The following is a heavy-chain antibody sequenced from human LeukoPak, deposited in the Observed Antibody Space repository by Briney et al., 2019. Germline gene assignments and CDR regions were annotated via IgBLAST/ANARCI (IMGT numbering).Heavy chain of an antibody. V-gene: IGHV4-59*11. CDR3: ARGFYMDV. CDR1: GVTISSHY. CDR2: IYYSGST. J-gene: IGHJ6*03. Sequence: PAETLSLTCTASGVTISSHYWSWIRQPPGKGLEWIGYIYYSGSTNYNPSLKSRVTISVDTSQNQFSLKLSSVAAADTAVYYCARGFYMDVWGKGTTVTVSS.